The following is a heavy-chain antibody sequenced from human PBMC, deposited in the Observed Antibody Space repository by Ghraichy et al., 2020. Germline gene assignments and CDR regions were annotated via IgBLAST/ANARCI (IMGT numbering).Heavy chain of an antibody. Sequence: GGSLRLSCAASGFTFGFTFSSSTMIWARQAPGKGLEWVSGIGGSGGGTYYADSVKGRFTISRDNSKNTVYLQMNSLRAEDTAIYYCAREGKNFDCWGQETLVTVSS. CDR2: IGGSGGGT. CDR3: AREGKNFDC. V-gene: IGHV3-23*01. D-gene: IGHD2/OR15-2a*01. CDR1: GFTFGFTFSSST. J-gene: IGHJ4*02.